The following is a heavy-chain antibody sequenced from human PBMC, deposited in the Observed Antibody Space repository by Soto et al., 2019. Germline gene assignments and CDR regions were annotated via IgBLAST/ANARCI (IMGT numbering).Heavy chain of an antibody. V-gene: IGHV4-34*01. J-gene: IGHJ5*02. Sequence: SETLSLTCAVYGGSFSGYYWSWIRQPPGKGLEWIGEINHSGSTNYNPSLKSRVTIPVDTSKNQFSLKLSSVTAADTAVYYCAIVPAANNWFDPWAQGTLVTVSS. CDR3: AIVPAANNWFDP. D-gene: IGHD2-2*01. CDR2: INHSGST. CDR1: GGSFSGYY.